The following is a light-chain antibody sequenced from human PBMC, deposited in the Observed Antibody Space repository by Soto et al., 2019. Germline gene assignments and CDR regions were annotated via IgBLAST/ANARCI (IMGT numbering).Light chain of an antibody. Sequence: ETVLTQSPRTLSLSPGERATLSCRASQSVSSSYLAWYQQKPGQAPRLLIYGASSRATGIPDRFSGSGSGTDFTLTISRLEPEDFAVYYCQQYGSSGITFAQRARLEI. CDR1: QSVSSSY. CDR2: GAS. CDR3: QQYGSSGIT. V-gene: IGKV3-20*01. J-gene: IGKJ5*01.